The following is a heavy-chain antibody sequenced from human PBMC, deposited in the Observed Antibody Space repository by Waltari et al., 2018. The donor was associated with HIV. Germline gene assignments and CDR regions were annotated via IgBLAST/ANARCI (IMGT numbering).Heavy chain of an antibody. Sequence: QVQLVQSGAQVKKPGASVKVSCKASGYPFTTYGITWVRQAPGQGREWLGWIGTYNGNADFAPKTQVRIHLTIDTSTSTAYMELTSLRSDDTAVYYCARSHCAVTSCGSIDYWGQGTLVTVSS. CDR1: GYPFTTYG. CDR3: ARSHCAVTSCGSIDY. CDR2: IGTYNGNA. D-gene: IGHD4-17*01. V-gene: IGHV1-18*01. J-gene: IGHJ4*02.